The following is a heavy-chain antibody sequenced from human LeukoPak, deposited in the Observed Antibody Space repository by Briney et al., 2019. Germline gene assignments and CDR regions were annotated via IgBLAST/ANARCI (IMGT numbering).Heavy chain of an antibody. J-gene: IGHJ4*02. V-gene: IGHV1-2*02. Sequence: ASVKVSCKASGYIFTGYYMHWVRQAPGQGLEWMGWINPNSGGTNYAQKFQGRVTMTRDTSISTAYMELSRLTSDDTAVYYCARGSENYYDSSDYSYYFDYWGQGTLVTVSS. CDR3: ARGSENYYDSSDYSYYFDY. D-gene: IGHD3-22*01. CDR2: INPNSGGT. CDR1: GYIFTGYY.